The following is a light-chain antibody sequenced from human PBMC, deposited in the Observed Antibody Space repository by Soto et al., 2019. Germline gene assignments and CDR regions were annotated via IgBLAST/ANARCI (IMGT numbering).Light chain of an antibody. J-gene: IGLJ3*02. CDR3: SSYTSSSTLV. Sequence: ALTQHASVSGSPGQSITISCTGTSSDVGGYNYVSWYQQHPGKAPKLMIYEVSNRPSGVSNRFSGSKSGNTASLTISGLQAEDEADYYCSSYTSSSTLVFGGGTKLTVL. CDR2: EVS. CDR1: SSDVGGYNY. V-gene: IGLV2-14*01.